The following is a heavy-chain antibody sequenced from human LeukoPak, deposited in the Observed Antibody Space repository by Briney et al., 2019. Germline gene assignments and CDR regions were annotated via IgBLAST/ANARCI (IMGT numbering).Heavy chain of an antibody. D-gene: IGHD6-19*01. CDR1: GGSIGTYY. Sequence: SETLSLTCTVSGGSIGTYYWSWIRQPPGKGLEWIGYVYYNGNTNYNPSLKSRVTISVDTSKNQFSLKLNSETAADTAVYFCARRVAVTARYYFDFWGQGTLVTVSS. CDR3: ARRVAVTARYYFDF. V-gene: IGHV4-59*08. J-gene: IGHJ4*02. CDR2: VYYNGNT.